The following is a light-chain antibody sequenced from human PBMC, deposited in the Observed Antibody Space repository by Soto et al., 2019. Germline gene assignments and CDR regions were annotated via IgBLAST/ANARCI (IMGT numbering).Light chain of an antibody. CDR1: QDLPTS. V-gene: IGKV1-33*01. CDR2: DAS. CDR3: P. J-gene: IGKJ4*01. Sequence: DIPLTHSPSSLSSSLGDRVTITCQASQDLPTSFPFSQHPSWKAPKLLIYDASDLETGVPSRFSGSGSGTDFTFTISSLQPEDIATYYCPFGGGTKVDIK.